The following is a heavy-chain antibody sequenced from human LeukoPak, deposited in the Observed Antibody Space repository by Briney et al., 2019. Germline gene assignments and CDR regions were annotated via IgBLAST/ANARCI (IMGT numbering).Heavy chain of an antibody. D-gene: IGHD1-26*01. CDR2: INAGSDYI. J-gene: IGHJ4*02. Sequence: GGSLRLSCAASGFMFTGYSMTWVRQAPGKGLEWISYINAGSDYIYYADSVEGRFTISRDNAKNSVSLQMNSLRAEDTAVHYCARWGLGPSFDYWGQGTLVTVSS. V-gene: IGHV3-21*05. CDR1: GFMFTGYS. CDR3: ARWGLGPSFDY.